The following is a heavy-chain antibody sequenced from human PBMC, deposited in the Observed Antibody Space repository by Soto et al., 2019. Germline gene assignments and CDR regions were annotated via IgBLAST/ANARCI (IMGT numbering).Heavy chain of an antibody. J-gene: IGHJ4*02. CDR3: ASTATGYYNIDY. CDR1: GGSISSGGYY. V-gene: IGHV4-31*03. CDR2: IYYSGST. Sequence: SETLSLTCTVSGGSISSGGYYWSWIRQHPGKGLEWIGYIYYSGSTYYNPSPKSRVTISVDTSKNQFSLKLSSVTAADTAVYYCASTATGYYNIDYWGQGTLVTVSS. D-gene: IGHD3-9*01.